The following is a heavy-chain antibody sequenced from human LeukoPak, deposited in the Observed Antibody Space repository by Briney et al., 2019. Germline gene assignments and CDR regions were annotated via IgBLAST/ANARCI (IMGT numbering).Heavy chain of an antibody. D-gene: IGHD3-16*01. CDR2: INPNSGCT. Sequence: ASVKVSCKASGYTFTGYYMHWVRQAPGQGLPWMGRINPNSGCTNYAQKFQGGVTMPRDTSLRKVSMSLSRLRSGETHVHSCARAHRWGNWFDPWGQPTLVTVSS. CDR1: GYTFTGYY. J-gene: IGHJ5*02. V-gene: IGHV1-2*05. CDR3: ARAHRWGNWFDP.